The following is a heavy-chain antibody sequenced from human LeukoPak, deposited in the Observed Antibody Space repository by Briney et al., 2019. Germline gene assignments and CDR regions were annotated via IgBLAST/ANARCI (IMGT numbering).Heavy chain of an antibody. Sequence: ASVKVSFKASGYTFTSYAMHWVRQTPGQRLEWMGWINAGNGNTKYSQKFQGRVTITRDTSASTAYMELSSRRSEDTAVYYCARFGTPYGLPGDYWGQGTLVTVSS. CDR2: INAGNGNT. CDR3: ARFGTPYGLPGDY. D-gene: IGHD3-10*01. V-gene: IGHV1-3*01. J-gene: IGHJ4*02. CDR1: GYTFTSYA.